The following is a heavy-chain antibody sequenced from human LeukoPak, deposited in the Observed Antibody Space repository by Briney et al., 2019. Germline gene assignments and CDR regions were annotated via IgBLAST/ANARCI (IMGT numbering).Heavy chain of an antibody. Sequence: ASVKVSCKASGYTFTNYGFTWVRQAPGQGLEWMGWISGYSGNTNYLQKFQGRVTMTTDTSTNTVYMELRSLSSDDTAVYYCARVSTNSRVGGYDPQWYFDLWGRGTLVTVSS. V-gene: IGHV1-18*04. D-gene: IGHD5-12*01. CDR2: ISGYSGNT. CDR1: GYTFTNYG. J-gene: IGHJ2*01. CDR3: ARVSTNSRVGGYDPQWYFDL.